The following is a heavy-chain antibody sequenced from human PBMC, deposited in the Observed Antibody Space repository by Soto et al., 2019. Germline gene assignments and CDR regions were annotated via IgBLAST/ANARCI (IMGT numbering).Heavy chain of an antibody. CDR3: TTDKEEEDGWYGDY. CDR1: GFTFSNAW. Sequence: EVQLVESGGGLVKPGGSLRLSCAASGFTFSNAWMNWVRQAPGKGLEWVGRIKSKTDGGTTDYAAPVKGRFTISRDDSNNTLYLQMNSLETEDTAVYYCTTDKEEEDGWYGDYWGQGTLVAVSS. CDR2: IKSKTDGGTT. J-gene: IGHJ4*02. D-gene: IGHD6-19*01. V-gene: IGHV3-15*07.